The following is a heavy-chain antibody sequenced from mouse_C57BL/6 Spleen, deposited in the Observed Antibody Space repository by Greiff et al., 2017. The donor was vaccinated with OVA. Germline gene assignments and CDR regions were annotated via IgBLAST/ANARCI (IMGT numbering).Heavy chain of an antibody. CDR2: IDPSDSYT. CDR1: GYTFTSYW. D-gene: IGHD3-2*02. V-gene: IGHV1-69*01. CDR3: ARSRESSGPFAY. Sequence: VQLQQPGAELVMPGASVKLSCKASGYTFTSYWMHWVKQRPGQGLEWIGEIDPSDSYTNYNQKFKGKSTLTVDKSSSTAYMQLSSLTSEDSAVYYCARSRESSGPFAYWGQGTLVTVSA. J-gene: IGHJ3*01.